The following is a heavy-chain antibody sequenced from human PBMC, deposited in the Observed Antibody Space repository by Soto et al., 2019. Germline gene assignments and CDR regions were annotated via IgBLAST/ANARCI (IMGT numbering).Heavy chain of an antibody. CDR3: VRGNSGYGNFDY. CDR2: MYTDASSA. D-gene: IGHD5-12*01. CDR1: GFTFSSYS. Sequence: EVQLVESGGGLVQPGGSLRLSCAASGFTFSSYSMNWVRQAPGKGLVWVSRMYTDASSATYADSVKGRITISRDNAKNTLFLQIDSLRTEDTAVYYCVRGNSGYGNFDYWGEGTLVTVSS. J-gene: IGHJ4*02. V-gene: IGHV3-74*02.